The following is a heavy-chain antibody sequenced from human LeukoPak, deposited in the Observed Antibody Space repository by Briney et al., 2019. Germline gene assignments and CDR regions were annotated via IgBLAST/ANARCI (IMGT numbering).Heavy chain of an antibody. CDR1: GGSFSGYY. CDR2: VNHSGST. D-gene: IGHD1-26*01. CDR3: ARGDTRGNDI. J-gene: IGHJ3*02. V-gene: IGHV4-34*01. Sequence: SGTLSLTCAVYGGSFSGYYWSWIRQPPGKGLEWIGEVNHSGSTNYNPSLNSRVTMSVDTSKSQFSLQLSSVTAADTAVYYCARGDTRGNDIWGQGTMVTVSS.